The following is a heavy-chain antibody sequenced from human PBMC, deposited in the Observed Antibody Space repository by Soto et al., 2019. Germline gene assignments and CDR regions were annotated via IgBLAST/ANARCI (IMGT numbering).Heavy chain of an antibody. CDR1: GGPISSYY. CDR2: IYYSGST. CDR3: ARGSSGWPPRLDY. V-gene: IGHV4-59*01. J-gene: IGHJ4*02. D-gene: IGHD6-19*01. Sequence: QVQLQESGPGLVKPSETLSLNCTVSGGPISSYYWSWIRQSPGKGLAWIGYIYYSGSTNYNPSHKSRVTISVDTSKNQFSLELSSVTAADTAVYYCARGSSGWPPRLDYWGQGTLVTVSS.